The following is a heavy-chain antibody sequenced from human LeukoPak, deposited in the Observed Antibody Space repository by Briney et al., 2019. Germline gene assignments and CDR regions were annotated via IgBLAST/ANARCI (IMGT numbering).Heavy chain of an antibody. CDR2: ISSSGSTI. CDR1: GFTFSDYY. Sequence: KPGGSLRLSCAASGFTFSDYYMSWIRQAPGKGLEWVSYISSSGSTIYYADSVKGRFTISRDNAKNSLYLQMNSLRAEDTAVYYCARGSSRQQLARDYYYYGMDVWGQGTTVTVSS. V-gene: IGHV3-11*04. D-gene: IGHD6-13*01. CDR3: ARGSSRQQLARDYYYYGMDV. J-gene: IGHJ6*02.